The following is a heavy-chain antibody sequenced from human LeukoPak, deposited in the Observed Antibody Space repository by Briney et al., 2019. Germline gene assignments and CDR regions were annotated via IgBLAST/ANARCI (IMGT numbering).Heavy chain of an antibody. V-gene: IGHV3-7*01. D-gene: IGHD6-19*01. CDR2: INQDGTEK. J-gene: IGHJ6*03. CDR3: ATSLSGWGAYHYIDA. CDR1: GFTFTTYW. Sequence: GESLRLSCAASGFTFTTYWMSWVRQLPGKGLEWVANINQDGTEKYYVDSVKGRFTISRDNAKSSLYLQMNSLRAEDTAVYYCATSLSGWGAYHYIDAWGKGITVTISS.